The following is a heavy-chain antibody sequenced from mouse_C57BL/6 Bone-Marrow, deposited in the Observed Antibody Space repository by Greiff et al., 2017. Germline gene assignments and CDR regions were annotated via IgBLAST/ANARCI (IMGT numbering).Heavy chain of an antibody. J-gene: IGHJ1*03. V-gene: IGHV1-77*01. Sequence: QVQLQQSGAELVKPGASVKISCKASGYTFTDYYINWVKQRPGQGLEWIGKIGPGSGSTYYNEKFKGKATLTADKSSSTAYMQLRSLTSEYSAFYFCAINNYGSNYSYWYFDVWGTETTVT. CDR1: GYTFTDYY. D-gene: IGHD1-1*01. CDR2: IGPGSGST. CDR3: AINNYGSNYSYWYFDV.